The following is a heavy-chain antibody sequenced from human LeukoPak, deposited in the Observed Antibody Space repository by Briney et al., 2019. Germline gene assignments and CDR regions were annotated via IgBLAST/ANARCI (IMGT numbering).Heavy chain of an antibody. CDR2: IYYSGST. D-gene: IGHD3-22*01. Sequence: SETLSLTCTVSGGSISSYYWSWIRQPPGKGLEWIGYIYYSGSTNYNPSLKSRVTTSVDTSKNQFSLKLSSVTAADTAVYYCASNYYDSSGFDYWGQGTLVTVSS. J-gene: IGHJ4*02. CDR3: ASNYYDSSGFDY. CDR1: GGSISSYY. V-gene: IGHV4-59*08.